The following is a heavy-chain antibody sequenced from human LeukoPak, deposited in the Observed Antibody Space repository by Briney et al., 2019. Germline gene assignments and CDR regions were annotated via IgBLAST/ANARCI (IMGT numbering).Heavy chain of an antibody. CDR2: INHSGST. J-gene: IGHJ6*02. CDR1: GGSISSGGYY. D-gene: IGHD6-6*01. V-gene: IGHV4-39*07. Sequence: PSETLSLTCTVSGGSISSGGYYWSWIRQPPGKGLEWIGEINHSGSTNYNPSLKSRVTISADTSKNQFSLKLSSVTAADTAVYYCARGYSGPGTSTSIATRPKYYYYGMDVWGQGTTVTVSS. CDR3: ARGYSGPGTSTSIATRPKYYYYGMDV.